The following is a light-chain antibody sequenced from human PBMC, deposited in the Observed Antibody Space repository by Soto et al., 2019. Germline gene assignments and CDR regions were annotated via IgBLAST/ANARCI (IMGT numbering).Light chain of an antibody. J-gene: IGLJ2*01. Sequence: QSALTQPASVSGSPGQSITISCTGTSSDVGSYNLVSWYQQHPGKAPKLMIYEGSKRPSGVSIRFSGSKSGNTASLTISGLQAEDEADYYCCSYAGSSSHVVFGGGTKVTVL. CDR2: EGS. CDR1: SSDVGSYNL. CDR3: CSYAGSSSHVV. V-gene: IGLV2-23*01.